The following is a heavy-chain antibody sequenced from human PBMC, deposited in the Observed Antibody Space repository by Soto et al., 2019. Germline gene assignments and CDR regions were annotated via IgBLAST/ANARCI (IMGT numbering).Heavy chain of an antibody. CDR3: ASNDDYGDNRGAFDI. Sequence: QVQLQESGPGLVKPSETLSLTCTVSGGSISSYYWSWIRQPPGKGLEWIGYIYYSGSTNYNPSLKSRVTISVDTSKNQFSLTLSSATAADTAVYYCASNDDYGDNRGAFDIWGQGTMVTVSS. CDR2: IYYSGST. D-gene: IGHD4-17*01. CDR1: GGSISSYY. V-gene: IGHV4-59*01. J-gene: IGHJ3*02.